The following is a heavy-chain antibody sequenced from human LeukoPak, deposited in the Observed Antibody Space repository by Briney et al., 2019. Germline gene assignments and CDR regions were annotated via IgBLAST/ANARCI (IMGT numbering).Heavy chain of an antibody. CDR2: INHSGST. J-gene: IGHJ4*02. D-gene: IGHD2-2*01. Sequence: PSETLSLTCAVYGGSFSGYYWSWIRQPPGKGLEWIGEINHSGSTNYNPSLKSRVTISVDTSKNQFSLKLSSVTAADTAVYYCARHQKEVVVPVIFDYWGQGTLVTVSS. CDR1: GGSFSGYY. CDR3: ARHQKEVVVPVIFDY. V-gene: IGHV4-34*01.